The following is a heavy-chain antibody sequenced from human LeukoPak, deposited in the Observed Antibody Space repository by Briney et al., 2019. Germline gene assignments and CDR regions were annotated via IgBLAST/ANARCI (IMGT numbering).Heavy chain of an antibody. CDR1: GCTFTTYD. V-gene: IGHV1-8*03. D-gene: IGHD6-19*01. CDR2: TNINSGYT. J-gene: IGHJ4*02. CDR3: ARVAGSIDY. Sequence: GASVKVSCKASGCTFTTYDINWVRQATGQGLEWMGWTNINSGYTGYAQKFQGRLTITRNTSINTAYMELSSLRSEDTAVYYCARVAGSIDYWGQGTLVTVSS.